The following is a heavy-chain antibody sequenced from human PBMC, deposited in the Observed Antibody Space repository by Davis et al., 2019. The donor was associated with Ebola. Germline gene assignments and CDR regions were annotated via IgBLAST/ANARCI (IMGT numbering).Heavy chain of an antibody. V-gene: IGHV4-34*01. CDR3: ARVFLGVSDI. CDR2: INHSGST. CDR1: GGSFSGYY. D-gene: IGHD2-8*01. Sequence: MPSETLSLTCAVYGGSFSGYYWSWIRQPPGKGLEWIGEINHSGSTNYNPSLKSRVTISVDTSKNQFSLKLSSVTAADTAVYYCARVFLGVSDIWAEGTMVTVSS. J-gene: IGHJ3*02.